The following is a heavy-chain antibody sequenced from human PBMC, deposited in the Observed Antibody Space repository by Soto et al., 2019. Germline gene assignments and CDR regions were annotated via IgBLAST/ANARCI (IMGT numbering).Heavy chain of an antibody. J-gene: IGHJ4*02. V-gene: IGHV4-34*01. CDR3: AGGSSWYSAVDY. CDR2: INHSGST. Sequence: SETLSVTCAVYGGPFSGYYWSWIRQPPGKGLEWIGEINHSGSTNYNPSLKSRVTISVDTSKNQFSLKLSSVTAADTAVYYCAGGSSWYSAVDYWGQGTLVTVS. D-gene: IGHD6-13*01. CDR1: GGPFSGYY.